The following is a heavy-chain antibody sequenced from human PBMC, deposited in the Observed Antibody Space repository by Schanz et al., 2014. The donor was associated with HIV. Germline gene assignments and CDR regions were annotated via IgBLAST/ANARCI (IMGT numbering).Heavy chain of an antibody. CDR2: IIPIFGTA. D-gene: IGHD3-3*02. CDR3: AKSPIFGDVIFYGMDV. CDR1: GGTFSYYP. Sequence: QVQLVQSGAEVKKPGSSVKVSCKASGGTFSYYPINWVRQAPGQGLEWMGGIIPIFGTANYAQKFQGRVTIAADESASAAYMELNSLRSDDTAVYCCAKSPIFGDVIFYGMDVWGQGTTVTVSS. V-gene: IGHV1-69*01. J-gene: IGHJ6*02.